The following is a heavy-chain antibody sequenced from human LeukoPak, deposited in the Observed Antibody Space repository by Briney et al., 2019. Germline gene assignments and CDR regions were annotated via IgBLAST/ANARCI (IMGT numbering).Heavy chain of an antibody. D-gene: IGHD1-14*01. CDR2: IYSGGNT. CDR3: ARGRS. Sequence: GGSLRLSCAASGFIVSSYYMSWVRQAPGKGLEWVSVIYSGGNTYYADSVKGRFTISRDNSKNTLYLQMNSLRAEDTAVYYCARGRSWGQGTLVTVSS. J-gene: IGHJ4*02. CDR1: GFIVSSYY. V-gene: IGHV3-66*01.